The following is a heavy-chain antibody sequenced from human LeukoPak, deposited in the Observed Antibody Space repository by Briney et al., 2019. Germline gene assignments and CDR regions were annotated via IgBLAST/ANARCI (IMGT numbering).Heavy chain of an antibody. CDR3: ARGGRDFWSGYYGKYYYYGMDV. J-gene: IGHJ6*02. CDR1: GGSISSGSYY. V-gene: IGHV4-61*02. Sequence: SQTLSLTCTVSGGSISSGSYYWSWIRQPAGKGLEWIGRIYTSGSTNCNPSLKSRVTISVDTSKNQFSLKLSSVTAADTAVYYCARGGRDFWSGYYGKYYYYGMDVWGQGTTVTVSS. D-gene: IGHD3-3*01. CDR2: IYTSGST.